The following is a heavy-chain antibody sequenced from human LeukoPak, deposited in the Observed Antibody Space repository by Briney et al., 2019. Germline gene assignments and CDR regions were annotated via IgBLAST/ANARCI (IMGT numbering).Heavy chain of an antibody. CDR2: VSSNSSTI. CDR1: GFTFSSYS. V-gene: IGHV3-48*04. J-gene: IGHJ4*02. CDR3: AWGIAAAGFDY. Sequence: GGSLRLSCAASGFTFSSYSMNWVRQAPGKGLEWVSYVSSNSSTIYYADSVKGRFTISRDNAKNSLYLQMNSLRAEDTAVYYCAWGIAAAGFDYWGQGTLVTVSS. D-gene: IGHD6-13*01.